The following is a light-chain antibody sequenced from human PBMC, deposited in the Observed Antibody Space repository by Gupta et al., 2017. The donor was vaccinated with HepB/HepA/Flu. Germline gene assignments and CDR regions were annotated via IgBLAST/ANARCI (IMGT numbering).Light chain of an antibody. J-gene: IGLJ3*02. CDR3: CSYAGPFSWV. CDR1: SSDVGSHDL. Sequence: QSALTQSASVSRSPGQSITISCTGTSSDVGSHDLVSWYQQHTGKAPKLIIYEVNKWPAGVSNRFSGSKSGNTASLTISGLQAEDEADYYCCSYAGPFSWVFGGGTKLTVL. CDR2: EVN. V-gene: IGLV2-23*02.